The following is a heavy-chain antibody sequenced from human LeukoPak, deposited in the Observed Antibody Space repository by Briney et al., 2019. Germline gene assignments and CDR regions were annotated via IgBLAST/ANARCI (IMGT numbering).Heavy chain of an antibody. Sequence: SETLSLTCAVSGGSISSSSWWSWVRQPPGKGLEWIGEIYHSGSTNYNPSLKSRVTISVDKSKNQFSLKLSSVTAADTAVYYCASALPMVRGVGDYWGQGTLVTVSS. CDR3: ASALPMVRGVGDY. CDR2: IYHSGST. D-gene: IGHD3-10*01. V-gene: IGHV4-4*02. J-gene: IGHJ4*02. CDR1: GGSISSSSW.